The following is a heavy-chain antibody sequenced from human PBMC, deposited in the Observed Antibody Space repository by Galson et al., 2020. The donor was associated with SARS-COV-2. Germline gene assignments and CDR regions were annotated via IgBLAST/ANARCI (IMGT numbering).Heavy chain of an antibody. D-gene: IGHD3-16*01. Sequence: TGGSLRLSCAASGFTFSSYAMHWVRQAPGKGLEWVAVISYDGSNKYYADSVKGRFTISRDNSKNTLYLQMNSLRAEDTAVYYCARGVGGYYYGMDGWGQGTTVTVSS. CDR1: GFTFSSYA. CDR2: ISYDGSNK. V-gene: IGHV3-30-3*01. J-gene: IGHJ6*02. CDR3: ARGVGGYYYGMDG.